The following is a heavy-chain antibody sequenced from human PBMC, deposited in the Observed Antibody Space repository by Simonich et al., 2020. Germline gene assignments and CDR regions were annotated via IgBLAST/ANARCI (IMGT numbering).Heavy chain of an antibody. D-gene: IGHD6-13*01. CDR3: ARHAGFAFDI. CDR2: IYYSGST. CDR1: GGSISSSSYY. V-gene: IGHV4-39*01. Sequence: QLQLQESGPGLVKPSETPSLTCTVSGGSISSSSYYWGWIRQPPGKGLEWIGSIYYSGSTYYNPSLKCRVTISVDTSKNQFSLKLSSVTAADTAVYYCARHAGFAFDIWGQGTMVTVSS. J-gene: IGHJ3*02.